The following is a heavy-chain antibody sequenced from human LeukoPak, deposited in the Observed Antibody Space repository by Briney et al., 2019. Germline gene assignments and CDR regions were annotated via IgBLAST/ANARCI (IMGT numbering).Heavy chain of an antibody. CDR2: INSDGRRT. CDR1: GFTFSSYW. V-gene: IGHV3-74*01. J-gene: IGHJ4*02. CDR3: ARESMELVRFDF. Sequence: GGSLRLSCAASGFTFSSYWMHWVRQAPGKGLVWVSNINSDGRRTSYADSVKGRFTISRDNAKNTLYLQMNSLRAEDTALYYCARESMELVRFDFWGQGTMVTVSS. D-gene: IGHD6-13*01.